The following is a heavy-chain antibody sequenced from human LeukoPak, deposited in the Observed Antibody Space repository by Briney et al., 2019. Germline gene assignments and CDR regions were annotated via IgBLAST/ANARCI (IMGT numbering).Heavy chain of an antibody. CDR3: ARVHYDFWSGYYNEYYYYYYMDV. D-gene: IGHD3-3*01. J-gene: IGHJ6*03. CDR1: GYTFTSYD. V-gene: IGHV1-8*03. CDR2: MSPNSGNT. Sequence: ASVKVSCKASGYTFTSYDINWVRQATGQGLEWMGWMSPNSGNTGYAQKFQGRVTITRNTSISTAYMELSSLRSEDTAVYYCARVHYDFWSGYYNEYYYYYYMDVWGKGTTVTVSS.